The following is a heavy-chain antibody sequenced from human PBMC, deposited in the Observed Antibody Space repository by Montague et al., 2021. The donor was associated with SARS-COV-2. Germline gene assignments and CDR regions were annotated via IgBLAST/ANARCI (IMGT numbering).Heavy chain of an antibody. V-gene: IGHV3-33*01. J-gene: IGHJ4*02. D-gene: IGHD7-27*01. Sequence: SLRLSCAASGFTYSKYGVHWVRQAPGKGLEWVASIWNDGSKKYHADSVKGRFTISRDNSNNMLYLQMDSLRAEDAAVYYCVGDPGDPDTFDYGGQGTQVTVSS. CDR1: GFTYSKYG. CDR3: VGDPGDPDTFDY. CDR2: IWNDGSKK.